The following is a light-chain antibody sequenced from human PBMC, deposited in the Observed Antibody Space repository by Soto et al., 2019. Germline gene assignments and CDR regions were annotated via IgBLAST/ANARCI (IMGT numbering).Light chain of an antibody. CDR1: QSVSSH. V-gene: IGKV3-15*01. CDR3: QQYKTWRT. Sequence: EIVMTQSPGTLSVSPGARVTLSCRASQSVSSHLAWYQQKPGQAPRLLIYGASTRASGIPARFSGSGSGTEFTLTIRSLQSEDFALYYCQQYKTWRTFGQGTKVEI. CDR2: GAS. J-gene: IGKJ1*01.